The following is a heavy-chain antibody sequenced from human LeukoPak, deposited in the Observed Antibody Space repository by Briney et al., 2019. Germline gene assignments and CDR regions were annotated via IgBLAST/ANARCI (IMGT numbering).Heavy chain of an antibody. J-gene: IGHJ5*02. CDR2: IRYDGSNK. CDR1: GFTFSSYG. V-gene: IGHV3-30*02. D-gene: IGHD5-24*01. Sequence: PGGSLRLSCAASGFTFSSYGMHWLRQSPGKGLEGVAFIRYDGSNKYYADSMKGRFTITRDNSKNSLYLQMNSLRTEDTAVYYCAKNQMRNWFGPWGQGTLVTVSS. CDR3: AKNQMRNWFGP.